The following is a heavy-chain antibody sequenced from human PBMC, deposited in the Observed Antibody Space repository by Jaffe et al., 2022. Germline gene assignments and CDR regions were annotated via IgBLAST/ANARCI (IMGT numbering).Heavy chain of an antibody. CDR1: GGSISSGSYY. V-gene: IGHV4-61*02. Sequence: QVQLQESGPGLVKPSQTLSLTCTVSGGSISSGSYYWSWIRQPAGKGLEWIGRIYTSGSTNYNPSLKSRVTISVDTSKNQFSLKLSSVTAADTAVYYCARGSPRYYGGNSHGFYYYYYYMDVWGKGTTVTVSS. J-gene: IGHJ6*03. CDR2: IYTSGST. D-gene: IGHD4-17*01. CDR3: ARGSPRYYGGNSHGFYYYYYYMDV.